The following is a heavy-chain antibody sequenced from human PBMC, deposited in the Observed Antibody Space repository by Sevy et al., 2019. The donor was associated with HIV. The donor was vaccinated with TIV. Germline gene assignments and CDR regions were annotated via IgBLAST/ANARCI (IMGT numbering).Heavy chain of an antibody. J-gene: IGHJ5*02. V-gene: IGHV4-30-2*01. CDR3: ARGPDYGDYFDWFDP. CDR2: IYHSGST. D-gene: IGHD4-17*01. Sequence: SENLSLTCAVSGGSISSGGYSWSWIRQPPGKGLEWIGYIYHSGSTYYNPSLKSRVTISVDRSMNQFSLKLSSVTAADTAVYYCARGPDYGDYFDWFDPWGQGTLVTVSS. CDR1: GGSISSGGYS.